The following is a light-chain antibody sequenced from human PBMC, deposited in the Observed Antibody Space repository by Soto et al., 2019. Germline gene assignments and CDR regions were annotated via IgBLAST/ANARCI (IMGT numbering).Light chain of an antibody. Sequence: QSVLTQPPSASGAPGQSGSVSCSGISSSIGSNTVNWYQQLPGTAPKLLIYSNNQRPSGVPDRFSGSKSGTSASLAISGLQSEDEADYYCAAWDDSLNGYVFGTGTKVTVL. CDR2: SNN. CDR3: AAWDDSLNGYV. CDR1: SSSIGSNT. J-gene: IGLJ1*01. V-gene: IGLV1-44*01.